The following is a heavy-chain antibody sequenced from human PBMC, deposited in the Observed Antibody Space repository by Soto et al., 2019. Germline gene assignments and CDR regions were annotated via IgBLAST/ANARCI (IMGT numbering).Heavy chain of an antibody. J-gene: IGHJ4*02. CDR2: IYWDDDK. V-gene: IGHV2-5*02. Sequence: QITLKESGPTLVKPTQTLTLTCTFSGFSLSTSGVGVGWIRQPPGKALEWLALIYWDDDKRYSPSLKSRLTITNDTSKNQVVLTMTNMDPVDTATYYCAHAPYDYIWGSYRYKAHFDYWGQGTLVTVSS. D-gene: IGHD3-16*02. CDR3: AHAPYDYIWGSYRYKAHFDY. CDR1: GFSLSTSGVG.